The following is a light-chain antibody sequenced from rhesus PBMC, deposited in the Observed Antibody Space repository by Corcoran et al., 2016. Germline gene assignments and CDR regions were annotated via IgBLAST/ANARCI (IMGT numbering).Light chain of an antibody. Sequence: QTALTQSPSVSGSPGQSVTISCTGTSSDIGAYDRVSWYQLHPGKAPKLIIYEVTQRPSGVSDRFSGSKTANTASLTISGLQPEDEADYICGSSATTSAALFGGGTRLTVL. CDR3: GSSATTSAAL. CDR2: EVT. CDR1: SSDIGAYDR. V-gene: IGLV2-13*02. J-gene: IGLJ2*01.